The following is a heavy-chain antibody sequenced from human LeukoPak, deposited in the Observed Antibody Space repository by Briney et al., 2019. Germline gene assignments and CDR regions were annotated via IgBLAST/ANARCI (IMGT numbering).Heavy chain of an antibody. CDR1: GGSISSSAYQ. CDR2: IYYSGST. CDR3: ATESNWNHYDY. D-gene: IGHD1-20*01. V-gene: IGHV4-39*02. J-gene: IGHJ4*02. Sequence: SSETLSLTCTVSGGSISSSAYQWGWIRQPPGKGLEWIGSIYYSGSTHYNPSLKSRVTISVDTSKNQFSLKLSSVTAADTAVYYCATESNWNHYDYWGQGTLVTVSS.